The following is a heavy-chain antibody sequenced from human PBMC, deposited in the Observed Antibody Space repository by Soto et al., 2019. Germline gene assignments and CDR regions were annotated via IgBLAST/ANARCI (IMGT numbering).Heavy chain of an antibody. J-gene: IGHJ6*02. Sequence: GGSLRLSCAASGFTFSSYAMSWVRQAPGKGLEWVSSISGRGGSTYYADSVKGRFTISRDNSKNTLYLQMNSLRAEDTAVYYCAKDHGPLGIVATTPYYYYGMDVWGQGTTVTVSS. D-gene: IGHD5-12*01. V-gene: IGHV3-23*01. CDR1: GFTFSSYA. CDR2: ISGRGGST. CDR3: AKDHGPLGIVATTPYYYYGMDV.